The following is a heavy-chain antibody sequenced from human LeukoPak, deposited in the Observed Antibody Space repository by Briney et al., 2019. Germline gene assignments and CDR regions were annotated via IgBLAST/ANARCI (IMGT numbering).Heavy chain of an antibody. Sequence: ASVKVSCKASGYTFTSYYMHCVRPPPGPALAWMGIINPSGGSTIYAQKFQGRVTMSRDTYTSTVYMELSSLRSEDTAVYYCARGKDSSAPAFDYWGQGTLVTVSS. CDR2: INPSGGST. CDR3: ARGKDSSAPAFDY. D-gene: IGHD3-22*01. V-gene: IGHV1-46*01. J-gene: IGHJ4*02. CDR1: GYTFTSYY.